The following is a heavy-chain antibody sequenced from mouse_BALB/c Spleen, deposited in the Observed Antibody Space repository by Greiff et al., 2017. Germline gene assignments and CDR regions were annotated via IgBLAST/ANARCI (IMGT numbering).Heavy chain of an antibody. CDR1: GYTFTSYW. V-gene: IGHV1-69*02. CDR3: ARLFPYDYYFDY. J-gene: IGHJ2*01. D-gene: IGHD2-4*01. Sequence: QVQLQQPGAELVKPGAPVKLSCKASGYTFTSYWMNWVKQRPGRGLEWIGRIDPSDSETHYNQKFKDKATLTVDKSSSTAYIQLSSLTSEDSAVYYCARLFPYDYYFDYWGQGTTLTVSS. CDR2: IDPSDSET.